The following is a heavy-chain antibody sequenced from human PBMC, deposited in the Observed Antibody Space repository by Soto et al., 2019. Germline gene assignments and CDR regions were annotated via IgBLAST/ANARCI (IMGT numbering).Heavy chain of an antibody. D-gene: IGHD3-10*01. Sequence: EVQLVESWGGLVQPGGSLRLSCAGSALTASKNYMSWVRHPPGKGLEWVSVIYSGGTTYYADSVKDRFSISRDNSKSTLYLQMDNLRAGDTAVYYCARGGSGSDWDYYGMDVWGQGTTVTVSS. CDR3: ARGGSGSDWDYYGMDV. CDR2: IYSGGTT. CDR1: ALTASKNY. V-gene: IGHV3-66*01. J-gene: IGHJ6*02.